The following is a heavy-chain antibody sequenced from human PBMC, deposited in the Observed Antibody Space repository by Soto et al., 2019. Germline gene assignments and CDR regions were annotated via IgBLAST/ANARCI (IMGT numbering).Heavy chain of an antibody. V-gene: IGHV1-24*01. J-gene: IGHJ5*02. Sequence: GASVKVSCKVSGYTLTELSMHWVRQAPGKGLEWMGGFDPEDGETIYAQKFQGRVTMTEDTSTDTAYMELSSLRSEDTAVYYCATGGSIAAAGTLEWFAPWGQGTLVTVSS. CDR3: ATGGSIAAAGTLEWFAP. D-gene: IGHD6-13*01. CDR1: GYTLTELS. CDR2: FDPEDGET.